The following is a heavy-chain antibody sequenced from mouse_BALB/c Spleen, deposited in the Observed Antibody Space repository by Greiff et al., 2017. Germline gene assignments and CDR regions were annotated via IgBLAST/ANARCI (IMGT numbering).Heavy chain of an antibody. Sequence: QVQLQQSGAELARPGASVKLSCKASGYTFTDYYINWVKQRTGQGLEWIGEIYPGSGNTYYNEKFKGKATLTADKSSSTAYMQLSSLTSEDSAVYFCARSDYGYDDGVDYWGQGTTLTVSS. J-gene: IGHJ2*01. CDR2: IYPGSGNT. V-gene: IGHV1-77*01. D-gene: IGHD2-2*01. CDR1: GYTFTDYY. CDR3: ARSDYGYDDGVDY.